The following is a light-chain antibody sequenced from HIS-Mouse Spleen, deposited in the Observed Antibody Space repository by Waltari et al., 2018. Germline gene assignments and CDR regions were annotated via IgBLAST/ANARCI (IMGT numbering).Light chain of an antibody. CDR2: DVS. V-gene: IGLV2-14*03. CDR3: SSYTSSSPDVV. Sequence: QSALTQPASVSGSPGQSIPIPCTGTSRDVGGYHYVSWYQQHPGKAPKLMIYDVSNRPSGVANRFSGSKSGNTASLTISGLQAEDEADYYCSSYTSSSPDVVFGGGTKLTVL. CDR1: SRDVGGYHY. J-gene: IGLJ2*01.